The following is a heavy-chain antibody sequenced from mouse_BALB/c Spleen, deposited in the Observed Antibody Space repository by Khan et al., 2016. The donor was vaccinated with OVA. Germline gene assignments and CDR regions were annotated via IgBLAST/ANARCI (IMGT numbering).Heavy chain of an antibody. CDR2: INPTSAYT. Sequence: QVQLKQSGAELAKPGASVKMSCKASGYTFTTYWMHWVKQRPGQGLEWIGYINPTSAYTVYNEKFKDKATLSADKSSSTAYMQLSSLTSEDSAVYYCARDRIDYWGQGTTLTVSS. J-gene: IGHJ2*01. CDR3: ARDRIDY. V-gene: IGHV1-7*01. CDR1: GYTFTTYW.